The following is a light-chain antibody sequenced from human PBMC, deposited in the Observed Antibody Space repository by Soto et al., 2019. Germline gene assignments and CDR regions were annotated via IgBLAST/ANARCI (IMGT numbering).Light chain of an antibody. CDR2: GAS. CDR1: QSVRSSY. Sequence: EIVLTQFPDTLSLSPGERATLSCRAIQSVRSSYLAWYQQRPGQAPRLLIYGASSRATGIPDRFSGSGSGTDFTLTISRLEPEDFAVYYCQQYGNSPRYTFGQGTKLEI. V-gene: IGKV3-20*01. CDR3: QQYGNSPRYT. J-gene: IGKJ2*01.